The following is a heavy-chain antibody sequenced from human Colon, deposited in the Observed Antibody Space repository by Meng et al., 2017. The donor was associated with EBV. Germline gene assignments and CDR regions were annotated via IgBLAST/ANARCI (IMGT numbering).Heavy chain of an antibody. D-gene: IGHD3-9*01. V-gene: IGHV4-34*01. J-gene: IGHJ4*02. Sequence: QVLLLQLGEGVLKPSETLSLNCTVNGGSFSGYVWSWVRQPPGKGMEWIGEVSHPGSANYNPSLKSRVTISVDASEKQFSLRLTSVTAADSAVYYCARVPTTGYKDHWGQGTLVTVSS. CDR3: ARVPTTGYKDH. CDR2: VSHPGSA. CDR1: GGSFSGYV.